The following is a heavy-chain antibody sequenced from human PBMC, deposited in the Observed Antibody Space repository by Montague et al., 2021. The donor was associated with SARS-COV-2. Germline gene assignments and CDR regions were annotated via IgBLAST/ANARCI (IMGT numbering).Heavy chain of an antibody. J-gene: IGHJ3*02. Sequence: SETLSLTCTVSGGSIRSSSYYWGWNRQPPGKGLEWIGSIYYSGSTYYNPSLKSRVTISVDTSKNQFSLKLSSVTAADTAVYYCARFPTSYYYDSKAAPATPDAFDIWGQGTMVTVSS. D-gene: IGHD3-22*01. CDR1: GGSIRSSSYY. CDR3: ARFPTSYYYDSKAAPATPDAFDI. CDR2: IYYSGST. V-gene: IGHV4-39*01.